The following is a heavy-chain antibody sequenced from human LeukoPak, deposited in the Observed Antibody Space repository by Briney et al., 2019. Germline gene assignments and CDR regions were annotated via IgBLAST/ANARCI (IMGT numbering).Heavy chain of an antibody. Sequence: SETLSLTCTVSGGSINSNSYYWGWIRQPPGKGLEWIGEINHSGSTNYNPSLKSRVTISVDTSKNQFSLKLSSVTAADTAVYYCARGTHCSGGSCYSENDAFDIWGQGTMVTVSS. CDR3: ARGTHCSGGSCYSENDAFDI. CDR2: INHSGST. V-gene: IGHV4-39*07. CDR1: GGSINSNSYY. D-gene: IGHD2-15*01. J-gene: IGHJ3*02.